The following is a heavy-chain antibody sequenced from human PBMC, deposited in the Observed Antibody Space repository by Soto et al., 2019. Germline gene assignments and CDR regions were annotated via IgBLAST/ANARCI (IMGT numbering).Heavy chain of an antibody. CDR1: GYTFTSYD. D-gene: IGHD6-19*01. V-gene: IGHV1-8*01. Sequence: ASVKVSCKASGYTFTSYDINWVRQATGQGLEWMGWMNPNSGNTGYAQKFQGRVTMTWNTSISTAYMELSSLRSEDTAVYYCARVLDSSGLGDYWGQGTLVTVSS. J-gene: IGHJ4*02. CDR2: MNPNSGNT. CDR3: ARVLDSSGLGDY.